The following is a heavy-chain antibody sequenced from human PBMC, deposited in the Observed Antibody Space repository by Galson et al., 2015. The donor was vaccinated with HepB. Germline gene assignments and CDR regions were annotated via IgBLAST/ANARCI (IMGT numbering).Heavy chain of an antibody. D-gene: IGHD3-10*01. CDR3: ARSLGITMVRGAVGY. CDR2: INPNSGGT. Sequence: SCKASGYTFTGYYMHWVRQAPGQGLEWMGWINPNSGGTNYAQKFQGRVTMTRDTSISTAYMELSRLRSDDTAVYYCARSLGITMVRGAVGYWGQGTLVTVSS. CDR1: GYTFTGYY. J-gene: IGHJ4*02. V-gene: IGHV1-2*02.